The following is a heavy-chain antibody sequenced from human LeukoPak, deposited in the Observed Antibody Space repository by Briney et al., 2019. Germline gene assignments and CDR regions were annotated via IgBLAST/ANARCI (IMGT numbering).Heavy chain of an antibody. CDR2: ISGSGGST. Sequence: AASLRLSCAASGVTFSSYSMSWVRQAPGKGLEWVSAISGSGGSTYYADSVKGRFTISRDNSKNTLYLQMNSLRAEDTAVYYCAKDRYSSSWYNWFDPWGQGTLVTVSS. CDR1: GVTFSSYS. J-gene: IGHJ5*02. CDR3: AKDRYSSSWYNWFDP. D-gene: IGHD6-13*01. V-gene: IGHV3-23*01.